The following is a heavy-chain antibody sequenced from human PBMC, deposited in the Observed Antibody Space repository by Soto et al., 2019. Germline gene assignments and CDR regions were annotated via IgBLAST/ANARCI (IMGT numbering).Heavy chain of an antibody. Sequence: GASVKASCKASGHTFTGHYIHWVRQAPEQGPEWMGEIGPESGATRYAQRFQGRVTMTRDMSITTAYMELNNLSPDDTAVYYCGRGRSGQIVVFYWGQGTPVTVSS. CDR1: GHTFTGHY. D-gene: IGHD1-26*01. V-gene: IGHV1-2*02. J-gene: IGHJ4*02. CDR2: IGPESGAT. CDR3: GRGRSGQIVVFY.